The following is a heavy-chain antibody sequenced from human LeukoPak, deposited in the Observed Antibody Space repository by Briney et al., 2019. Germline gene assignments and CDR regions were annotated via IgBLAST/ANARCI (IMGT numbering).Heavy chain of an antibody. CDR1: GFSLTKHA. J-gene: IGHJ6*02. V-gene: IGHV3-9*01. Sequence: GGSLRLSCAASGFSLTKHAMHWVRQVPGKGLEWVSGISWNSGNIGYADSVKGRFTISRDNAKNSLYLQMNSLRAEDTAVYYCARDRSSGYDTLYYYYYGMDVWGQGTTVTVSS. D-gene: IGHD5-12*01. CDR3: ARDRSSGYDTLYYYYYGMDV. CDR2: ISWNSGNI.